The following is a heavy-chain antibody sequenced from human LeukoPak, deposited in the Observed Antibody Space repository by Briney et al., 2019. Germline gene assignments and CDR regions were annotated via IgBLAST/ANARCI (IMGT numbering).Heavy chain of an antibody. D-gene: IGHD6-19*01. CDR3: ARDPSRAVAGTGY. CDR2: IWSDGSNK. Sequence: PGGSLRLSCAASGFDFSNFGMHWVRQAPGKGLEWVAVIWSDGSNKYYIDAVKGRFTISRDNSKNTLYLQMNSLRVEDTALYFCARDPSRAVAGTGYWGQGTLVTVSS. CDR1: GFDFSNFG. V-gene: IGHV3-33*01. J-gene: IGHJ4*02.